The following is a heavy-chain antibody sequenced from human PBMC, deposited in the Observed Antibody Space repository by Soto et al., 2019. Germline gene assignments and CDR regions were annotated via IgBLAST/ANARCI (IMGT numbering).Heavy chain of an antibody. CDR3: ARATEAPLRVGELSEPPHYFDY. Sequence: PSETLSLTCAVSGGSISSSNWWSWVRQPPGKGLEWIGEIYHSGSRNYNPSLKSRVTMSVDKSKNQISLKLSSVTAADTAVYYCARATEAPLRVGELSEPPHYFDYWGQGTLVTVSS. CDR1: GGSISSSNW. CDR2: IYHSGSR. D-gene: IGHD3-16*02. V-gene: IGHV4-4*02. J-gene: IGHJ4*02.